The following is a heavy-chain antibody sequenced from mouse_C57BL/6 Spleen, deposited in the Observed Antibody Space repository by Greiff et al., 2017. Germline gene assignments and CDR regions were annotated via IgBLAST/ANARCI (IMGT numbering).Heavy chain of an antibody. CDR1: GYTFTDYY. J-gene: IGHJ2*01. CDR2: INPNNGGT. CDR3: ARGDDGYPDY. Sequence: VQLQQSGPELVKPGASVKISCKASGYTFTDYYMNWVKQSHGKSLEWIGDINPNNGGTSYNQKFKGKATLTVDKSSSTSYMELRSLTSEDSAVYYCARGDDGYPDYWGQGTTLTVSS. D-gene: IGHD2-3*01. V-gene: IGHV1-26*01.